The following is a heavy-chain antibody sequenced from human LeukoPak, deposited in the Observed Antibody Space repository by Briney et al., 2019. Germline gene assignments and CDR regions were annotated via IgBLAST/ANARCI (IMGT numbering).Heavy chain of an antibody. CDR3: ARDRLVAYGDWGWFDP. CDR1: GFTFSRYW. D-gene: IGHD4-17*01. V-gene: IGHV3-7*04. CDR2: IKQDESEK. J-gene: IGHJ5*02. Sequence: GGSLRLSCAASGFTFSRYWMSWARQAPGKGLEWVANIKQDESEKYYVDSVKGRFTISRDNAKNSLYLQMNSLRAEDTAVYYCARDRLVAYGDWGWFDPWGQGTQVTVSS.